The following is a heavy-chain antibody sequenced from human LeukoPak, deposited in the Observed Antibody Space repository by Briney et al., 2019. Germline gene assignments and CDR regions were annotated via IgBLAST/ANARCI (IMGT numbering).Heavy chain of an antibody. J-gene: IGHJ3*02. Sequence: SETLSLTCTVSGGSISSYYWSWLRQPPGKGLEWIGYIYYSGSTNYNPSLKSRATISVDTSKNQFSLKLSSVTAADTAVYYCARFFYSSSLDAFDIWGQGTMVTVSS. CDR3: ARFFYSSSLDAFDI. CDR1: GGSISSYY. D-gene: IGHD6-6*01. V-gene: IGHV4-59*01. CDR2: IYYSGST.